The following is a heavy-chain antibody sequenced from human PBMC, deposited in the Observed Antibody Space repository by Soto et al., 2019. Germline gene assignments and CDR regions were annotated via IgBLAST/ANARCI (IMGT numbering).Heavy chain of an antibody. V-gene: IGHV3-33*01. CDR3: ARELGYCRSTSGYNGYYGMDV. J-gene: IGHJ6*02. D-gene: IGHD2-2*02. CDR2: IWYDGSNK. Sequence: GGSLRLSCAASGFTFSSYGMHWVRQAPGKGLEWVAVIWYDGSNKYYADSVKGRFIISRDNSKNTLYLQMNSLRAEDTAVYYCARELGYCRSTSGYNGYYGMDVSGPGTTVTVSS. CDR1: GFTFSSYG.